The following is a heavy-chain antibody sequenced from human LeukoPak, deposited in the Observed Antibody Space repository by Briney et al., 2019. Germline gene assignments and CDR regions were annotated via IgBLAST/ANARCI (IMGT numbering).Heavy chain of an antibody. CDR1: GYTFTGYY. V-gene: IGHV1-2*02. CDR3: ARGKGDGSGYYYVMDV. D-gene: IGHD3-10*01. Sequence: ASVKVSCQASGYTFTGYYMHWVRQAPGQGLEWMGWINPNSGGTNFAQKFQGRVTMTRDTSISTAHMELGRLRSDDTALYYCARGKGDGSGYYYVMDVWGQGTTVTVSS. CDR2: INPNSGGT. J-gene: IGHJ6*02.